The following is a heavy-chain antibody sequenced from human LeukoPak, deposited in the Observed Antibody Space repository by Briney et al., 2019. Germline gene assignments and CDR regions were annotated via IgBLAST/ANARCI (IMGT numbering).Heavy chain of an antibody. V-gene: IGHV4-59*01. J-gene: IGHJ4*02. CDR1: GGSISSYY. D-gene: IGHD2-15*01. CDR3: ARFRKTIGGTYFDH. Sequence: SETLSLTCTVSGGSISSYYWSWIRQPPGKGLEWIGYIYYSGSTNYNPSLKSRVTISVDTSKNQFSLKLSSVTAADTAVYYCARFRKTIGGTYFDHWGQGTLVTVSS. CDR2: IYYSGST.